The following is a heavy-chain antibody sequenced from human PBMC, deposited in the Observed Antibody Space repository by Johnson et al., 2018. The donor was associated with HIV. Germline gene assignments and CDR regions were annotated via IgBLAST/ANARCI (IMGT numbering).Heavy chain of an antibody. D-gene: IGHD2-15*01. J-gene: IGHJ3*02. CDR3: AREGRGAPHDAFEI. V-gene: IGHV3-30-3*01. Sequence: VLLVESGGDVVQPGRSLRLSCTASGFTFSSYALHWVRQAPGKGLEWVAVLSYDGSNKYYADSVKGRFTISRDNSKNTLYLQMNSLRAEDTAVYYCAREGRGAPHDAFEIWGQGTMVTVSS. CDR1: GFTFSSYA. CDR2: LSYDGSNK.